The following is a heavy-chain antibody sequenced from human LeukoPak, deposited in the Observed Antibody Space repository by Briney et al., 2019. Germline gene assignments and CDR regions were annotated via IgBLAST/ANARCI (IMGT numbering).Heavy chain of an antibody. CDR2: IKTDGSIK. Sequence: PGGSLRLSCAASGFTFSTYWMHWVRQAPGKGLEWVSRIKTDGSIKSSADAVKGRFTISRDNAKNTLYLQMDSLRPEDTAVYYCVRADGRSYGLFDYWGRGTLVIVSS. D-gene: IGHD5-18*01. J-gene: IGHJ4*02. CDR1: GFTFSTYW. V-gene: IGHV3-74*01. CDR3: VRADGRSYGLFDY.